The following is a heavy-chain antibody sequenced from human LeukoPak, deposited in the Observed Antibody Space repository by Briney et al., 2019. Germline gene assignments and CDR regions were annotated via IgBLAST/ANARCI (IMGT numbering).Heavy chain of an antibody. J-gene: IGHJ5*02. CDR1: GFTFSSYD. Sequence: PGGSLRLSCAASGFTFSSYDMHWVRQATGKGLEWVSAIGTAGDTYYPGSVKGRFTISRENAKNSLYLQMNSLRAGDTAVYYCASRYCSGGSCYSGWGAGFDPWGQGTLVTVSS. CDR2: IGTAGDT. CDR3: ASRYCSGGSCYSGWGAGFDP. D-gene: IGHD2-15*01. V-gene: IGHV3-13*01.